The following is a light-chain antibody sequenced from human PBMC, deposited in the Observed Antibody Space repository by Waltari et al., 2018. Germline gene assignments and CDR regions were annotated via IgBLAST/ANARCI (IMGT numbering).Light chain of an antibody. CDR1: SSNIGSNY. Sequence: QSLLTQPPSASGTPGQRVTISCSGSSSNIGSNYVYWYQQFPGTAPKLLIYTDKERPSGVPGRFSGSKSGTSASLAISGLRSEDEADYYCATWDDSLSGPVFGGGTKVTVL. CDR3: ATWDDSLSGPV. V-gene: IGLV1-47*01. J-gene: IGLJ2*01. CDR2: TDK.